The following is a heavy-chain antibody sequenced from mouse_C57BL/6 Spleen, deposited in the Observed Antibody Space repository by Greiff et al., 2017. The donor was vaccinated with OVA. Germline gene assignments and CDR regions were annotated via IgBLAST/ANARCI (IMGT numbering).Heavy chain of an antibody. CDR1: GFTFSDYG. CDR3: ARRAGSSHYYAMDY. Sequence: EVQRVESGGGLVKPGGSLKLSCAASGFTFSDYGMHWVRQAPEKGLEWVAYISSGSSTIYYADTVKGRFTFSRDNAKNTLFLQMTSLRSEDTAMYDGARRAGSSHYYAMDYWGQGTSVTVSS. CDR2: ISSGSSTI. D-gene: IGHD1-1*01. J-gene: IGHJ4*01. V-gene: IGHV5-17*01.